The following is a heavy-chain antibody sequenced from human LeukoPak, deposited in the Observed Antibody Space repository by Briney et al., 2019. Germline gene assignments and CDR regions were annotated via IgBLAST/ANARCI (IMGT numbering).Heavy chain of an antibody. Sequence: GGSLRLSCAASGFTFSSYAMSWVRQAPGKGLEWVSGISGSGGSTYYADSVKGRFTISRDNSKNTLYLQMNSLRAEDTAVYYCARCLGSGYTFDPWGRGTLVTVSS. CDR1: GFTFSSYA. CDR2: ISGSGGST. CDR3: ARCLGSGYTFDP. J-gene: IGHJ5*02. V-gene: IGHV3-23*01. D-gene: IGHD3-9*01.